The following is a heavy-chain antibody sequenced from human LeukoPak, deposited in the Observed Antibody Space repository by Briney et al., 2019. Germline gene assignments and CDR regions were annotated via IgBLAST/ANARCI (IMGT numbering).Heavy chain of an antibody. D-gene: IGHD3-10*01. J-gene: IGHJ4*02. CDR3: ASHYGPGPV. Sequence: ASVKVSCKASGYTFNDHHIHWVRQAPGQGLEWMGRIQPKSGDTDYAQKFRGRATITRDTSITTGYMELTSLISGDTAVYYCASHYGPGPVWGQGTLVTVS. V-gene: IGHV1-2*06. CDR2: IQPKSGDT. CDR1: GYTFNDHH.